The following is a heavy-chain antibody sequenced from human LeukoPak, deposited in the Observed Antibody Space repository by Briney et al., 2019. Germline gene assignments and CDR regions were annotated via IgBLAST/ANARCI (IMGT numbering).Heavy chain of an antibody. Sequence: GGSLRLSCAASGFTFRNYAMSWVRQAPGKGLEWVSAVSGSGDSTYYPDSVKGRFTISRDNSKNTLYLQMNSLRAEDTAIYYCAREFDSSGYFDYWGQGALVTVSS. CDR1: GFTFRNYA. CDR3: AREFDSSGYFDY. CDR2: VSGSGDST. V-gene: IGHV3-23*01. D-gene: IGHD3-22*01. J-gene: IGHJ4*02.